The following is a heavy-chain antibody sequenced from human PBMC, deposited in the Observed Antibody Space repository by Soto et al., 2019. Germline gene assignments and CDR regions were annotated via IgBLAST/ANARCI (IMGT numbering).Heavy chain of an antibody. V-gene: IGHV4-59*01. J-gene: IGHJ6*02. Sequence: PSETLCLTCTVSGGSISSYYWSWIRQPPGKGLEWIGYIYYSGSTNYNPSLKSRVTISVDTSKNQFSLKLSSVTAADTAVYYCAREGYSSGYYYYYGMDVWGQGTTVTVSS. CDR2: IYYSGST. CDR3: AREGYSSGYYYYYGMDV. D-gene: IGHD3-22*01. CDR1: GGSISSYY.